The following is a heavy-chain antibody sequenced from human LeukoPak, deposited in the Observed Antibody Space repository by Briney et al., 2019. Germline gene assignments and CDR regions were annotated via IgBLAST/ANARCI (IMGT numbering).Heavy chain of an antibody. CDR2: VYYSGIT. V-gene: IGHV4-39*07. Sequence: SETLSLTCTVSGDSITSSPYYWGWIRQPPGKGLEWIGNVYYSGITSYSPSLKSRVTISVDMSKNRFSLRLSSVTAADTAIYYCTGLPDSSLNWFAPWGQGTLVTVSS. CDR1: GDSITSSPYY. J-gene: IGHJ5*02. CDR3: TGLPDSSLNWFAP. D-gene: IGHD4-11*01.